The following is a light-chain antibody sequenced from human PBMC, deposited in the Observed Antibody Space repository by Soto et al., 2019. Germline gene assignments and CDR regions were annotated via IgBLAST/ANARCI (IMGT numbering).Light chain of an antibody. Sequence: QSVLTQPPSASGTPGQRVTISCSGDTSNIGSNFVYWYQQLPGTAPKLLIYRNDQRPSGVPDRFSGSRPGTSASLAIDGLRSEDEAEYYFAAWDDCLSGVVFGGGTQLTVL. V-gene: IGLV1-47*01. CDR2: RND. CDR1: TSNIGSNF. CDR3: AAWDDCLSGVV. J-gene: IGLJ2*01.